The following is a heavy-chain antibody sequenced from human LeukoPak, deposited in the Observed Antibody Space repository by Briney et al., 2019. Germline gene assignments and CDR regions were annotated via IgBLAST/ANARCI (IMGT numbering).Heavy chain of an antibody. D-gene: IGHD2-2*01. CDR1: EFTFSSYA. CDR2: ISYDGNNK. V-gene: IGHV3-30*04. CDR3: ARSAGYCTSTSCYYYDY. J-gene: IGHJ4*02. Sequence: GGSLRLSCAASEFTFSSYAMHWVRQAPAKGLEGVAVISYDGNNKHYADSVKGRFTISRDNSKNTLYLQMNSLRPEDTAVYYCARSAGYCTSTSCYYYDYWGQGTLVTVSS.